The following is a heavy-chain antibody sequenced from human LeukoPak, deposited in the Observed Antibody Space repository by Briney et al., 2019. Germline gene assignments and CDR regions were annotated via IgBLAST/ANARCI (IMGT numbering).Heavy chain of an antibody. J-gene: IGHJ4*02. V-gene: IGHV4-4*07. CDR3: ARARAYYDSSGYYYPMVYFDY. D-gene: IGHD3-22*01. Sequence: PSGTLSLTCTVSGGSISSYYWSWIRQPAGKGLEWIGRIYTSGSTNYNPSLKSRVTMSVDTSKNQFSLKLSSVTAADTAVYYCARARAYYDSSGYYYPMVYFDYWGQGTLVTVSS. CDR1: GGSISSYY. CDR2: IYTSGST.